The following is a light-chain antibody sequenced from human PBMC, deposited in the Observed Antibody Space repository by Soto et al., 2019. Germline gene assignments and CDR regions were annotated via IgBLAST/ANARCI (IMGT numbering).Light chain of an antibody. CDR2: DVN. J-gene: IGLJ3*02. CDR3: SSYTSSSTLV. CDR1: SSDIGGYSY. V-gene: IGLV2-14*01. Sequence: QSALTQPASGAGSPGQSITISCTGTSSDIGGYSYVSWYQQYPGKDPKLMIYDVNNRPSGVSNRFSGSKSGNTASLTISGLQTEDEADYYCSSYTSSSTLVFGGGTKLTVL.